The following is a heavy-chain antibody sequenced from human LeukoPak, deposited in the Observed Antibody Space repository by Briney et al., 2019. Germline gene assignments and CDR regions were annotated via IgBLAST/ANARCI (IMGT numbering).Heavy chain of an antibody. CDR2: ISGSGGST. CDR1: GFTFSSYA. Sequence: PGGSLRLSCAASGFTFSSYAMSWVRQAPGKGLEWVSAISGSGGSTYYADSVKGRFTISRDNSKNTLYLQMNSLRAEDTAVYYCAKDLAYGSSWYIDWFDPWGQGTLVTVSS. J-gene: IGHJ5*02. CDR3: AKDLAYGSSWYIDWFDP. V-gene: IGHV3-23*01. D-gene: IGHD6-13*01.